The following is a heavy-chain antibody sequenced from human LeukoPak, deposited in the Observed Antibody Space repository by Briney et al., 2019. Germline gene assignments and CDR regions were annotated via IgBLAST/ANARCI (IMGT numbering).Heavy chain of an antibody. J-gene: IGHJ4*02. D-gene: IGHD6-13*01. CDR3: ARVGYSSSQWVYYFDY. CDR1: GGSISSYY. CDR2: IYTSGST. V-gene: IGHV4-4*07. Sequence: SETLSLTCTVSGGSISSYYWSWIRQPAGKGLEWIGRIYTSGSTNYNPSLKSRVTMSVDTSKNQFSPKLSSVTAADTAVYYCARVGYSSSQWVYYFDYWGQGTLVTVSS.